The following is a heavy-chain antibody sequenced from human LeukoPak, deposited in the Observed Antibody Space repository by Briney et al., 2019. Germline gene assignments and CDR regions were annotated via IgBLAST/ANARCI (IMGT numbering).Heavy chain of an antibody. V-gene: IGHV4-30-4*07. Sequence: SETLSLTCAVSGGSISSGGYSWSWIRQPPGKGLEWIGYIYYSGSTYYNPSLKSRVTISVDTSKNQFSLKLSSVTAADTAVYYCARSGYGTTYYFDYWGQGTLVTVSS. D-gene: IGHD6-25*01. J-gene: IGHJ4*02. CDR2: IYYSGST. CDR3: ARSGYGTTYYFDY. CDR1: GGSISSGGYS.